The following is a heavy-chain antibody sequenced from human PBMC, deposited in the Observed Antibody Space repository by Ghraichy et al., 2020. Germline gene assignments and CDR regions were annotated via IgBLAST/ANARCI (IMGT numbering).Heavy chain of an antibody. D-gene: IGHD3-9*01. CDR1: GFTFSSYS. V-gene: IGHV3-48*02. Sequence: GGSLRLSCAASGFTFSSYSMKWVRQAPGKGLEWLSHISGNSSAIHYADSVRGRFTISRDNAENSLFLQMDSLRDEDTAVYYCVRDGYDNNKGGLDYWGQGTLVTVSS. CDR3: VRDGYDNNKGGLDY. CDR2: ISGNSSAI. J-gene: IGHJ4*02.